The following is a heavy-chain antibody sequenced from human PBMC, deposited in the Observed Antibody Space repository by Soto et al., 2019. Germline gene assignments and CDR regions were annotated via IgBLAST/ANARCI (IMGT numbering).Heavy chain of an antibody. Sequence: GGSLRLSCAASGFTFSSYAMSWVRQAPGKGLEWVSAISGSGGSTYYADSVKGRFTISRDNSKNTLYLQMNSLRAEDTAVYYCAKDSSYSSGWSEYFQHWGPGILVSVS. J-gene: IGHJ1*01. V-gene: IGHV3-23*01. CDR3: AKDSSYSSGWSEYFQH. CDR2: ISGSGGST. D-gene: IGHD6-19*01. CDR1: GFTFSSYA.